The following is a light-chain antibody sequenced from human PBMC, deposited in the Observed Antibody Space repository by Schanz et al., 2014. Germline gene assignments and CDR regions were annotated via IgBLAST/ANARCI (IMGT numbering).Light chain of an antibody. CDR2: DVS. CDR3: SSYTSSSTLVV. Sequence: QSALTQPASVSGSPGQSITISCTGASSDVGSYNLVSWYQQHPGKAPKLMIYDVSKRPSGVSNRFSGSKSGNTASLTISGLQAEDEADYYCSSYTSSSTLVVFGGGTKLTVL. V-gene: IGLV2-14*02. CDR1: SSDVGSYNL. J-gene: IGLJ2*01.